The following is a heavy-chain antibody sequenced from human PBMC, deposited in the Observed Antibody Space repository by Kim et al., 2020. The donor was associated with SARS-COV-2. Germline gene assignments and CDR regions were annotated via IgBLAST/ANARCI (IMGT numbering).Heavy chain of an antibody. CDR2: IYYSGST. J-gene: IGHJ6*02. Sequence: SETLSLTCTVSGGSISSGGYYWSWIRQHPGKGLEWIGYIYYSGSTYYNPSLKSRVTISVDTSKNQFSLKLSSVTAADTPVYYCARVVDTAIDLYYYDYYGMDVWGQGTTVTVSS. CDR3: ARVVDTAIDLYYYDYYGMDV. D-gene: IGHD5-18*01. V-gene: IGHV4-31*03. CDR1: GGSISSGGYY.